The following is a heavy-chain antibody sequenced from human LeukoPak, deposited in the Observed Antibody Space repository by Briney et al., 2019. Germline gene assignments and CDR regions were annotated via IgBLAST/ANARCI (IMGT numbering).Heavy chain of an antibody. CDR2: ISYTGST. D-gene: IGHD3-10*01. V-gene: IGHV4-39*07. CDR3: ARGGYYGSGNDFRFDP. J-gene: IGHJ5*02. Sequence: PSETLSLTCTVSGGSISTTSYFWGWIRQPPGKGLEWIGSISYTGSTYYNPSLKSRVTISVDTSKNQFSLKLTSVTAADTAIYYCARGGYYGSGNDFRFDPWGQGTLVTVSS. CDR1: GGSISTTSYF.